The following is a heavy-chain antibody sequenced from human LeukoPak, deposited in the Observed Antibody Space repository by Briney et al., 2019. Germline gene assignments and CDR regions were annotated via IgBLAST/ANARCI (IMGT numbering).Heavy chain of an antibody. D-gene: IGHD1-20*01. J-gene: IGHJ4*02. Sequence: KPSETLSVTCTVSGGSISSGGYYWSWIRQHPGKGLEWIGYIYYSGSTYYNPSLKSRVTISVDTSKNQFSLKLSSVTAADTAVYYCARKYRSSITGTSGEFDYWGQGTPVTVSS. CDR2: IYYSGST. CDR3: ARKYRSSITGTSGEFDY. CDR1: GGSISSGGYY. V-gene: IGHV4-31*03.